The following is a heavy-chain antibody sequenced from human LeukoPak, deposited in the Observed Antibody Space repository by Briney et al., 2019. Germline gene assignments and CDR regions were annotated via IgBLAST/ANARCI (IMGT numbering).Heavy chain of an antibody. D-gene: IGHD3-10*01. CDR1: GFTFSSYG. V-gene: IGHV3-30*18. Sequence: GGSPRLSCAASGFTFSSYGMHWVRQAPGKGLEWVAVISYDGSNKYYADSVKGRFTISRDNSKNTLYLQMNSLRAEDTAVYYCAKEIVTMVRGVMRSYYYYGMDVWGQGTTVTVSS. CDR2: ISYDGSNK. J-gene: IGHJ6*02. CDR3: AKEIVTMVRGVMRSYYYYGMDV.